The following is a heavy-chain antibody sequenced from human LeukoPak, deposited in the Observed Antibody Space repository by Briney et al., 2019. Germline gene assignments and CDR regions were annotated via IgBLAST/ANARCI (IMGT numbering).Heavy chain of an antibody. CDR3: ARDPYAPRYCSGGSCYERLGF. V-gene: IGHV1-2*02. Sequence: ASVKVSCKASGYTFTAYYMHWVRQAPGQGLEWMGWINPNSGGTNYEQKFQGRVTMTRDTSISTAYMELSRLTSDDTAVYYCARDPYAPRYCSGGSCYERLGFWGQGTLVTVSS. CDR1: GYTFTAYY. J-gene: IGHJ4*02. CDR2: INPNSGGT. D-gene: IGHD2-15*01.